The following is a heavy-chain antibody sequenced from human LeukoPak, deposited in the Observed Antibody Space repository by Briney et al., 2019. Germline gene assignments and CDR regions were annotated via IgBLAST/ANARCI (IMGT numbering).Heavy chain of an antibody. V-gene: IGHV3-9*01. J-gene: IGHJ4*02. Sequence: GGSLRLSCAASGFTLDDYAIHGVRDARGKGGEGVSSITWNSDNLDYGDSVKGRFTISRDNASNFVFLQMNSLRPDDTALSYCVKDYRLMVLTSKALMSYFDYWGQGTLVTVSS. CDR3: VKDYRLMVLTSKALMSYFDY. CDR2: ITWNSDNL. CDR1: GFTLDDYA. D-gene: IGHD4/OR15-4a*01.